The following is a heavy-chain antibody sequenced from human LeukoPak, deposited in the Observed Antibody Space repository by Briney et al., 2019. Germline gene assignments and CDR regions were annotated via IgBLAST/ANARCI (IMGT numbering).Heavy chain of an antibody. Sequence: GESLKISCKASGYIFTNYWIGWVRQMPGKGLEWMGIIYPGDSDTRYSPSFQGQATISADKSISTAYLQWSSLRASDTAMYYCARPYCTSTSCSHYFDYWGQGPLVTVSS. V-gene: IGHV5-51*01. CDR2: IYPGDSDT. CDR3: ARPYCTSTSCSHYFDY. J-gene: IGHJ4*02. D-gene: IGHD2-2*01. CDR1: GYIFTNYW.